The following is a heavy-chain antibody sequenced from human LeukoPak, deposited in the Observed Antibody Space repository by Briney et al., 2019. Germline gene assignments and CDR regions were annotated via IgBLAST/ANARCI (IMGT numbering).Heavy chain of an antibody. CDR2: ISDSSDTM. D-gene: IGHD1-26*01. CDR1: GFTFSYYS. V-gene: IGHV3-48*01. Sequence: GGSLRLPCAASGFTFSYYSMNWVRQAPGKGLEWVSYISDSSDTMYYADSVKGRFTISRDNAKNSLYLQMNSLRAEDTAVYYCARDLIVGTTIRYYFDYWGQGTLVTVSS. CDR3: ARDLIVGTTIRYYFDY. J-gene: IGHJ4*02.